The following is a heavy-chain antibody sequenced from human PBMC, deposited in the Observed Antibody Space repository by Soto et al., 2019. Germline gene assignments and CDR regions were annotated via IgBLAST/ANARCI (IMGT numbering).Heavy chain of an antibody. CDR1: GYTFTTYY. V-gene: IGHV1-46*01. D-gene: IGHD3-22*01. CDR3: ARYYYDSSGYLSAMVY. CDR2: ISPDGGRT. Sequence: ASVKVSCKASGYTFTTYYMHWGRQAPGQGLEWMGIISPDGGRTSYAQKFQGRVTITADKSTSTAYMELSSLRSEDTAVCYCARYYYDSSGYLSAMVYWGQGTLVTVSS. J-gene: IGHJ4*02.